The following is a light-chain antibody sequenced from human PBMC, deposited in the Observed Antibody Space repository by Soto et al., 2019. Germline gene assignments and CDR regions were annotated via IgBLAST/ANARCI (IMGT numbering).Light chain of an antibody. CDR3: QQYGSSTGT. J-gene: IGKJ1*01. CDR2: GAS. Sequence: EIVMTQSPATLSVSPGERATLSFRASQIISTNLAWYQQRPGQSPRLLIYGASARATGISVRFSGSGSGTEFTLTISSLQSEDFAVYDCQQYGSSTGTFGQGTKVDIK. CDR1: QIISTN. V-gene: IGKV3-15*01.